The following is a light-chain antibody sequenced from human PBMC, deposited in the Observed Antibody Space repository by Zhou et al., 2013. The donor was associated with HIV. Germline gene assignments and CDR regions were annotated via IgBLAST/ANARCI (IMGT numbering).Light chain of an antibody. Sequence: EVVLTQSPATLSVSPGETATLYCRASRSITNNLAWYQQKPGQAPRLLMHTASIRATDVPDRFSGSVSGTEFTLIVSRMQSDDFAVYYCQQYNEWPRTFGQGTKVEVQ. V-gene: IGKV3-15*01. CDR2: TAS. CDR1: RSITNN. J-gene: IGKJ1*01. CDR3: QQYNEWPRT.